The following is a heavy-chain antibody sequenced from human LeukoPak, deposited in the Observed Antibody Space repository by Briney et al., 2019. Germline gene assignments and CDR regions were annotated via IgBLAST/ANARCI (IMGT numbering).Heavy chain of an antibody. CDR2: ISAYNGNT. V-gene: IGHV1-18*01. CDR1: GYTFTSYG. CDR3: ARDYETLELRSPLW. J-gene: IGHJ4*02. D-gene: IGHD3-3*01. Sequence: ASVKVSCKASGYTFTSYGISWVRQAPGQGLEWMGWISAYNGNTNYAQKLQGRVTMTTDTSTSTAYMELSRLRSDDTAVYYRARDYETLELRSPLWWGQGTLVTVSS.